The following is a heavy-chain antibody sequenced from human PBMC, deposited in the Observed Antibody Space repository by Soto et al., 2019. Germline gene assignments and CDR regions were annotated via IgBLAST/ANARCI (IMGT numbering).Heavy chain of an antibody. D-gene: IGHD3-22*01. Sequence: ASVKVSCKASGYTFTGYYMHWVRQAPGQGLEWMGWINPNSGGTNYAQKFQGWVTMTRDTSISTAYMELSRLRSDDMAVYYCARATYYYDSSGYEKYYGMDVWGQGTTVTVAS. CDR3: ARATYYYDSSGYEKYYGMDV. V-gene: IGHV1-2*04. CDR1: GYTFTGYY. J-gene: IGHJ6*02. CDR2: INPNSGGT.